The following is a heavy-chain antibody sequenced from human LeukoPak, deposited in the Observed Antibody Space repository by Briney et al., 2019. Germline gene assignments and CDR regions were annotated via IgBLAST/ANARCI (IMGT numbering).Heavy chain of an antibody. Sequence: GGSLRLSCAASGFTFSSYWMSWVRQAPGKGLEWVANIKQDGSEKYYVDSVKGRFTISRDNAKNSLYLQMNSLRAEDTAVYYCARDRRCSSTSCYYFDYWGQGTLVTVSS. CDR1: GFTFSSYW. J-gene: IGHJ4*02. D-gene: IGHD2-2*01. CDR3: ARDRRCSSTSCYYFDY. V-gene: IGHV3-7*04. CDR2: IKQDGSEK.